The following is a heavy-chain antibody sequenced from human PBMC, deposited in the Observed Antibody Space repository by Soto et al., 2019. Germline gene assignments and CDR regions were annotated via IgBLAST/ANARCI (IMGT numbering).Heavy chain of an antibody. V-gene: IGHV3-53*01. Sequence: GGSLRLSCAASGFTVSSNYMSWVRQAPGKGLEWVSVIYSGGSTYYADSVKGRFTISRDNSKNTLYLQMNSLRAEDTAVYYCARDRWGIAAAGSTSKVACYYYYGMDVWGQGTTVTVSS. D-gene: IGHD6-13*01. CDR1: GFTVSSNY. CDR2: IYSGGST. J-gene: IGHJ6*02. CDR3: ARDRWGIAAAGSTSKVACYYYYGMDV.